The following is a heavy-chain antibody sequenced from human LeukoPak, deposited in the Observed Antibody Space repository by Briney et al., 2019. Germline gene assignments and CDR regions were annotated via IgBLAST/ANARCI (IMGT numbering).Heavy chain of an antibody. CDR2: INPNSGGT. V-gene: IGHV1-2*02. J-gene: IGHJ4*02. CDR3: ARDLGYCSSTSCYSPDH. CDR1: GYTFTGYY. Sequence: ASVKVSCKASGYTFTGYYMHWVRQAPGQGLEWMGWINPNSGGTNYAQKFQGRVTMTRDTSISTAYMELSRLRSDDTAVYYCARDLGYCSSTSCYSPDHWGQGTLVTVSS. D-gene: IGHD2-2*02.